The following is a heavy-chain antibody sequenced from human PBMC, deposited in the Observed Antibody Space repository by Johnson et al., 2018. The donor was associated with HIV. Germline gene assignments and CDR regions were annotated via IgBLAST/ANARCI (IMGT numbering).Heavy chain of an antibody. CDR1: GFTFNNYG. D-gene: IGHD5-12*01. Sequence: QVQLVESGGGVVQPGRSLRLSCAASGFTFNNYGMHWVRQAPGKGLEWVAVISYDGSNKYYADSVKGRFTISRDNSKNTLYLQMNRLRAEDTAVYYCARVKVATINAFDIWGKGTMVTVSS. J-gene: IGHJ3*02. CDR3: ARVKVATINAFDI. V-gene: IGHV3-30*03. CDR2: ISYDGSNK.